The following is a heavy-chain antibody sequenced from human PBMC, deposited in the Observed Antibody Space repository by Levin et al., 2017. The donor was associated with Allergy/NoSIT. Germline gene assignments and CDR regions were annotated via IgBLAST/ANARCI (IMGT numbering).Heavy chain of an antibody. D-gene: IGHD2-2*01. CDR2: IYSDGST. CDR1: GFSVSNHY. Sequence: GESLKISCAASGFSVSNHYMTWVRQGPGKGLECVSVIYSDGSTYYADSVRGRFTISRDSFRNTLSLQMNSLIDDDTAVYYCTKGHYSGVYQWGQGTLVTVSS. CDR3: TKGHYSGVYQ. J-gene: IGHJ4*02. V-gene: IGHV3-53*01.